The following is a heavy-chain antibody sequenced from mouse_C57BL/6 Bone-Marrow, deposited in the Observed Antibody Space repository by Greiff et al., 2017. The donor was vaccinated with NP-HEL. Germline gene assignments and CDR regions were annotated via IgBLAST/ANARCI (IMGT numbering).Heavy chain of an antibody. Sequence: DVHLVESGGGLVKPGGSLKLSCAASGFTFSSYTMSWVRQTPEKRLEWVATISGGGGNTYYPDSVKGRFTISRDNAKNTLYLQMSSLRSEDTALYYCARIYYYGSSPFAYWGQGTLVTVSA. CDR3: ARIYYYGSSPFAY. CDR2: ISGGGGNT. D-gene: IGHD1-1*01. CDR1: GFTFSSYT. V-gene: IGHV5-9*01. J-gene: IGHJ3*01.